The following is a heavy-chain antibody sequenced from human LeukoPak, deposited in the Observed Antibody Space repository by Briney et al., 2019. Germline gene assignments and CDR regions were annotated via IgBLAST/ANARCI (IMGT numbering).Heavy chain of an antibody. V-gene: IGHV4-34*01. Sequence: SETLSLTCAVYGGSFRDYYWSWIRQPPGKGLEWIGEINHSGSTNYNPSLKSRVIVSVDTSKNQFSLKLSSVTAADTAVYYCARDVYYGMDVWGQGTTVTVSS. CDR3: ARDVYYGMDV. CDR2: INHSGST. CDR1: GGSFRDYY. J-gene: IGHJ6*02.